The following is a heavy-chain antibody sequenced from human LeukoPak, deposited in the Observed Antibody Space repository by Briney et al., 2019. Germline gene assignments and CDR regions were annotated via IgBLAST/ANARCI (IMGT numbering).Heavy chain of an antibody. CDR2: INHSGST. D-gene: IGHD6-6*01. V-gene: IGHV4-34*01. Sequence: SETLSLTCAVYGGSFSGYYWSWIRQPPGKGLEWIGEINHSGSTNYNPSLKSRVTISVDTSKNQFSLKLSSVTAADTAVYYCARGGVGIAARRFDYWGQRTLVTVSS. CDR3: ARGGVGIAARRFDY. CDR1: GGSFSGYY. J-gene: IGHJ4*02.